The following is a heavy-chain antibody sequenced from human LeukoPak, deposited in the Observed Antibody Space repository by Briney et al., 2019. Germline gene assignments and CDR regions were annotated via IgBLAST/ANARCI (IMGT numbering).Heavy chain of an antibody. CDR2: INPNSGGT. CDR3: AREIAAARYFDY. Sequence: GASVKVSCKASGYTFTSYYMHWVRQAPGQGLECMGWINPNSGGTNYAQKLQGRVTMTRDTSISTAYMELSRLRSDDTAVYYCAREIAAARYFDYWGQGTLVTVSS. D-gene: IGHD6-13*01. V-gene: IGHV1-2*02. J-gene: IGHJ4*02. CDR1: GYTFTSYY.